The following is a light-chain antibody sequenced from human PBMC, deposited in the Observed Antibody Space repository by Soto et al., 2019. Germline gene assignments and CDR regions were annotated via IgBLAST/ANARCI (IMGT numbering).Light chain of an antibody. CDR3: QQYNNLPLT. CDR2: RAP. Sequence: EIVMKRYPVDLCVSPCVRNTLSCRAGPTIYSNVAWNQQRPGQAPRLLIYRAPPRATGVPARFSGSGSGTEFTLTINSPQSGDVAGYYCQQYNNLPLTVGQGTKVDIK. V-gene: IGKV3-15*01. J-gene: IGKJ1*01. CDR1: PTIYSN.